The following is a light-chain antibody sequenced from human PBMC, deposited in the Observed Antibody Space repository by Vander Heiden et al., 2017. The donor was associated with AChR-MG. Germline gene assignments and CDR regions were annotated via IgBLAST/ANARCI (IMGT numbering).Light chain of an antibody. CDR2: DAS. Sequence: EIVLTQSPDTLSLPPGERATLSCRASQSVSSSLAWYQQKPGQAPRLLIYDASNRATGIPARFSGSGSGTDFILTISSLEPEDFAVYYCQQRSNWPWTFGQGTKVEVK. CDR3: QQRSNWPWT. CDR1: QSVSSS. V-gene: IGKV3-11*01. J-gene: IGKJ1*01.